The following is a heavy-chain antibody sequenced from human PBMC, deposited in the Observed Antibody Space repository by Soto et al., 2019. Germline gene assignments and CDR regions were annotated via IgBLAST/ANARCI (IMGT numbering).Heavy chain of an antibody. CDR3: ARDVETTKANYYYYGMDV. Sequence: QEQLVESGGGVDQHGRSLRLSCAASGFSFSSYAMHWVRQAPGKGLEWVALIWHDGSTTSYADSVKGRFTISRDNSKNTHYLQMNNLRAEDTAVYYCARDVETTKANYYYYGMDVWGRGTPVTVSS. D-gene: IGHD5-18*01. CDR2: IWHDGSTT. CDR1: GFSFSSYA. J-gene: IGHJ6*02. V-gene: IGHV3-33*01.